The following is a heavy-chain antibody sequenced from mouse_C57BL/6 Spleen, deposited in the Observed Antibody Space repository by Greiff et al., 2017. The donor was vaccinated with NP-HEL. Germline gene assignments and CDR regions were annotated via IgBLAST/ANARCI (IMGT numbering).Heavy chain of an antibody. V-gene: IGHV1-54*01. Sequence: VQLQESGAELVRPGTSVKVSCKASGYAFTNYLIEWVKQRPGQGLEWIGVINPGSGGTNYNEKFKGKATLTADKSSSTAYMQLSSLTSEDSAVYFCARGTGDFDYWGQGTTLTVSS. J-gene: IGHJ2*01. D-gene: IGHD4-1*01. CDR1: GYAFTNYL. CDR3: ARGTGDFDY. CDR2: INPGSGGT.